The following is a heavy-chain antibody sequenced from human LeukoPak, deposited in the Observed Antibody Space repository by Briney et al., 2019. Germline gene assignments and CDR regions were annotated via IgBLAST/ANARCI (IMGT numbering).Heavy chain of an antibody. V-gene: IGHV3-23*01. Sequence: GGSLRLSCVVSGFTFSRHAMTWVRQAPGKGLVWVSVISGSGNSVYYADSVKGRFTISRDNSKNTLYLQMNSLRDEDTAVYFCAKDHGEGYSYGYYFEYWGQGTLVTVSS. CDR2: ISGSGNSV. J-gene: IGHJ4*02. CDR3: AKDHGEGYSYGYYFEY. D-gene: IGHD5-18*01. CDR1: GFTFSRHA.